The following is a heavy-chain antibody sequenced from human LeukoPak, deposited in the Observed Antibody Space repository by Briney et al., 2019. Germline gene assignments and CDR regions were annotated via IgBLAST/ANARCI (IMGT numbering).Heavy chain of an antibody. CDR1: GYTFTGYY. CDR2: INPTSGGA. Sequence: ASVKVSCRASGYTFTGYYMHWVRQAPGQGLEWMGWINPTSGGANYVQKFQGRVTMTRDTCTNTAYMELSRLRSDDTAVYYCARDWHKGSATTGNWNGMDVWGQGTTVTVSS. J-gene: IGHJ6*02. V-gene: IGHV1-2*02. D-gene: IGHD6-13*01. CDR3: ARDWHKGSATTGNWNGMDV.